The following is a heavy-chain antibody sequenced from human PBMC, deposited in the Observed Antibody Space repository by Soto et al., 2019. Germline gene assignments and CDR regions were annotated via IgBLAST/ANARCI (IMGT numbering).Heavy chain of an antibody. CDR3: ARDPYYYGSGSYYPYFDY. D-gene: IGHD3-10*01. J-gene: IGHJ4*02. CDR1: GFTFSSYA. Sequence: GGSLRLSCAASGFTFSSYAMHWVRQAPGKGLEWVAVISYDGSNKYYADSVKGRFTISRDNSKNTLYLQMNSLRAEDTAVYYCARDPYYYGSGSYYPYFDYWGQGTLVTVSS. V-gene: IGHV3-30-3*01. CDR2: ISYDGSNK.